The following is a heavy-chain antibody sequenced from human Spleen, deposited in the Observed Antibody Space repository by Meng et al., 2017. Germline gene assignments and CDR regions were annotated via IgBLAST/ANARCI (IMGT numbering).Heavy chain of an antibody. CDR2: INHSGST. CDR3: ARGPTTMAHDFDY. D-gene: IGHD4-11*01. CDR1: GGSFSDYY. Sequence: QVQLERWGPGLLKPSETLPLTCVVSGGSFSDYYWSWIRQPPGKGLEWIGEINHSGSTNYNPSLESRATISVDTSQNNLSLKLSSVTAADSAVYYCARGPTTMAHDFDYWGQGTLVTVSS. V-gene: IGHV4-34*01. J-gene: IGHJ4*02.